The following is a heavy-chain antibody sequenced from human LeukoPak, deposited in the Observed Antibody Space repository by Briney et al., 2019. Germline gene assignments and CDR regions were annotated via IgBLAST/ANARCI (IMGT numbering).Heavy chain of an antibody. D-gene: IGHD3-10*01. J-gene: IGHJ6*02. CDR3: AKDRRGSGSDGMDV. CDR2: ISYDGSNK. CDR1: GFTFSSYG. Sequence: TGGSLRLSCAASGFTFSSYGMHWVRQAPGKGLEWVAVISYDGSNKYYADSVKDRFTISRDNSKNTLYLQMNSLRAEDTAVYYCAKDRRGSGSDGMDVWGQGTTVTVSS. V-gene: IGHV3-30*18.